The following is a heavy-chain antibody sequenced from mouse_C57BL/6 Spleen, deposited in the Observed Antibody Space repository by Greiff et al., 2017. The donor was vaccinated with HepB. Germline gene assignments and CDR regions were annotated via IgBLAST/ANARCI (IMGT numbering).Heavy chain of an antibody. Sequence: VQLQQPGAELVMPGASVKLSCKASGYTFTSYWMHWVKQRPIQGLEWIGNIDPSDSETHYNQKFKDKATLTVDKSSSTAYMQLSSLTSEDSAVYYCANWDFDYWGQGTTLTVSS. CDR1: GYTFTSYW. J-gene: IGHJ2*01. CDR3: ANWDFDY. V-gene: IGHV1-52*01. CDR2: IDPSDSET. D-gene: IGHD4-1*01.